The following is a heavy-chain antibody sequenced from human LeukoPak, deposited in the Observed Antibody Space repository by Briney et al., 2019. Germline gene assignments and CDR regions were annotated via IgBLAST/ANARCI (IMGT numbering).Heavy chain of an antibody. Sequence: ASVKVSCKASGYTFSGYYMHWVRQAPGQGLEWMGWINPNSGGTNYAQKFQGRVTMTRDTSISTAYMELSRLRSDDTAVYYCARGSRLLWFGESTPYGMDVWGQGTTVTVSS. CDR1: GYTFSGYY. CDR2: INPNSGGT. J-gene: IGHJ6*02. CDR3: ARGSRLLWFGESTPYGMDV. V-gene: IGHV1-2*02. D-gene: IGHD3-10*01.